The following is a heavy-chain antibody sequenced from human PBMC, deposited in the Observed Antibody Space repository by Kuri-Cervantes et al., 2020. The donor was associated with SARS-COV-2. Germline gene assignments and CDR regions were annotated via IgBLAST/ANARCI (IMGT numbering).Heavy chain of an antibody. CDR1: GFTFSSYS. CDR3: AGFLKGIVGGKKYYFDY. J-gene: IGHJ4*02. Sequence: ESLKISCAASGFTFSSYSMNWVRQAPGKGLEWIGSIYHSGSTYYNPSPKSRVTISVDTSKNQFSLKLSSVTAADTAVYYCAGFLKGIVGGKKYYFDYWGQGTLVTVSS. V-gene: IGHV4-38-2*01. CDR2: IYHSGST. D-gene: IGHD3-10*01.